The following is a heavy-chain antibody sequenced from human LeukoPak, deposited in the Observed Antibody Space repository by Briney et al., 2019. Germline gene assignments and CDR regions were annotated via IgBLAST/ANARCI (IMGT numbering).Heavy chain of an antibody. D-gene: IGHD3-10*01. CDR2: INPNSGGT. CDR1: GYTFTGYY. CDR3: ARDRPHLWFGELSPLFDY. Sequence: ASVKVSCKASGYTFTGYYMHWVRQAPGQGLEWMGWINPNSGGTNYAQKLQGRVIMTTDTSTSTAYMELRSLRSDDTAVYYCARDRPHLWFGELSPLFDYWGQGTLVTVSS. J-gene: IGHJ4*02. V-gene: IGHV1-2*02.